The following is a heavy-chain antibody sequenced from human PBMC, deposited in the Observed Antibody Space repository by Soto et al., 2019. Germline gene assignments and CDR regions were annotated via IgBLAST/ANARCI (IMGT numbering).Heavy chain of an antibody. V-gene: IGHV1-69*13. CDR3: ATYCSSTSCRGYYFDY. D-gene: IGHD2-2*01. CDR1: GGTFSSYA. CDR2: IIPIFGTA. Sequence: ASVKVSCKASGGTFSSYAISWVRQAPGQGLEWMGGIIPIFGTANYAQKFQGRVTITADESTSTAYMELSSLRSEDTAVYYCATYCSSTSCRGYYFDYWGQGTLVTVSS. J-gene: IGHJ4*02.